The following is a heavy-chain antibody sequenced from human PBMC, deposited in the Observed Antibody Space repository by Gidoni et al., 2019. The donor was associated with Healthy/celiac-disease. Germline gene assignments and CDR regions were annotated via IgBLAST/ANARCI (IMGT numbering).Heavy chain of an antibody. CDR1: GGSFSGYY. J-gene: IGHJ5*02. CDR3: ARGIRDYGDNKNWFDP. CDR2: INHSGST. V-gene: IGHV4-34*01. Sequence: QVQLQQWGAGLLKPSETLSLTCAVYGGSFSGYYWSWIRQPPGKGLEWIGEINHSGSTNYNPSLKSRVTISVDTSKNQFSLKLSSVTAADTAVYYCARGIRDYGDNKNWFDPWGQGTLVTVSS. D-gene: IGHD4-17*01.